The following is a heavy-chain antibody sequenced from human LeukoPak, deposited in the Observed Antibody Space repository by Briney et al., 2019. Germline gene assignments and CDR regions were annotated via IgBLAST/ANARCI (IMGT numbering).Heavy chain of an antibody. V-gene: IGHV3-21*01. Sequence: GGSLRLSCAASGFIFNTFNMNWFRQAPGKGLEWVSSINSGGDYKYYADSVKGRFTTSRDNAKNSLSLQLYSLRVEDTAIYYCARGHYDVLASSYKWTPDYWGQGTLVTVSS. J-gene: IGHJ4*02. CDR2: INSGGDYK. CDR3: ARGHYDVLASSYKWTPDY. D-gene: IGHD3-9*01. CDR1: GFIFNTFN.